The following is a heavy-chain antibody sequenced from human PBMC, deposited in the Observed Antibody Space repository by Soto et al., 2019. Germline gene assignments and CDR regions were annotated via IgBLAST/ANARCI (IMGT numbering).Heavy chain of an antibody. CDR3: ARRSSSWYFDY. CDR1: GFTFSSYA. D-gene: IGHD6-13*01. Sequence: EGQLLESGGGLVQPGGSLRLSCAASGFTFSSYAMNWVRQAPGKGLEWVSVISGSDGSTYYADSVKGRFTISRDNSKNTLNLQMNSLKAEDTAVYYCARRSSSWYFDYWGQGTLVTVSS. V-gene: IGHV3-23*01. J-gene: IGHJ4*02. CDR2: ISGSDGST.